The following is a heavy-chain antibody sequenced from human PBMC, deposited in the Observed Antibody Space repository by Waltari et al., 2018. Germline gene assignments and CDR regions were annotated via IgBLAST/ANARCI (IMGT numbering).Heavy chain of an antibody. CDR1: GYTFTSYD. CDR2: LNPTSGKP. V-gene: IGHV1-8*01. Sequence: QVQLVQSGAEVKKPGASVKVSCKASGYTFTSYDINWGRQATGQGIEWMGWLNPTSGKPGCAQKFQGRVTLTSNTSISTAYMELSSLRSEDTAVYYCVLAVAGTRSTFDYWGQGTLVTVSS. CDR3: VLAVAGTRSTFDY. D-gene: IGHD6-19*01. J-gene: IGHJ4*02.